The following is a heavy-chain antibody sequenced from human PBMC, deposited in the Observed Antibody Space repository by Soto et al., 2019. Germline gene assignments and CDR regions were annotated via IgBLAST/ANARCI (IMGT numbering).Heavy chain of an antibody. CDR2: INHSGST. Sequence: SETLSLTCAVYGGSFSGYYWSWIRQPPGKGLEWIGEINHSGSTNYNPSLKSRVTISVDTSKNQFSLKLSSVTAADTAVYYCARGNQGDYWGQGTLVTVSS. CDR3: ARGNQGDY. V-gene: IGHV4-34*01. CDR1: GGSFSGYY. J-gene: IGHJ4*02.